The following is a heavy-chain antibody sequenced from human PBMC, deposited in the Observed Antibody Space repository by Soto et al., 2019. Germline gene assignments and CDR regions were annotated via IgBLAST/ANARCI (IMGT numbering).Heavy chain of an antibody. D-gene: IGHD5-12*01. CDR1: GFNFSDYY. V-gene: IGHV3-11*01. CDR3: ARGDVDIGATMTTGRRLDYYHYGLDV. CDR2: MSSSGSPT. J-gene: IGHJ6*02. Sequence: PGGSLRLSCTASGFNFSDYYMSWIRQAPGKGLEWVSYMSSSGSPTYYADSVEGRFTISRDNAKNSLYLQMNSLRAEDTAVYYCARGDVDIGATMTTGRRLDYYHYGLDVWGQGTTVTVSS.